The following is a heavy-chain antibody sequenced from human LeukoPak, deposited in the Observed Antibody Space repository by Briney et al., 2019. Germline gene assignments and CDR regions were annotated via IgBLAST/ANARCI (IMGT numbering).Heavy chain of an antibody. J-gene: IGHJ4*02. D-gene: IGHD1-26*01. V-gene: IGHV3-7*01. Sequence: GGSLRLSCTASGFIFSTYWMSWVRQAPGKGLEWVANIKQDGGEKYYVDSVKGRFTISRDNAKNSLFLQMNSLRVEDTAVYYCARLGGSYYTYWGQGTLVTVSS. CDR1: GFIFSTYW. CDR2: IKQDGGEK. CDR3: ARLGGSYYTY.